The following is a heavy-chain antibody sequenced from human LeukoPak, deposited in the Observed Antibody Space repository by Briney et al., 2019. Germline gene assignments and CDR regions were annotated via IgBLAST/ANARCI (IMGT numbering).Heavy chain of an antibody. CDR2: IYTTGAT. J-gene: IGHJ3*02. V-gene: IGHV4-4*07. CDR3: ANKSGGGAFEI. D-gene: IGHD6-25*01. Sequence: SETLSFTCTVSGGSINSHYWSWIRQPAGKGLEWIGIIYTTGATNYNPSLKSRVTMSVDTSKNQFSLKVNSVTAADTAVYFCANKSGGGAFEIWGQGTAVVVSS. CDR1: GGSINSHY.